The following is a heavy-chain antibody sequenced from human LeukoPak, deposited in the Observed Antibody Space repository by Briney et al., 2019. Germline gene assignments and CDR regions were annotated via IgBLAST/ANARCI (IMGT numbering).Heavy chain of an antibody. D-gene: IGHD4-23*01. CDR3: ARDSYYGGTQDY. J-gene: IGHJ4*02. Sequence: GVSLRLSCAASGFLFSSYEMNWVRQAPGKGLEWVSYISTSGSTIYYADSVKGRFTISRDNAENSLYLQMNSLRAEDTAVYYCARDSYYGGTQDYWGQGTLVTVSS. CDR1: GFLFSSYE. V-gene: IGHV3-48*03. CDR2: ISTSGSTI.